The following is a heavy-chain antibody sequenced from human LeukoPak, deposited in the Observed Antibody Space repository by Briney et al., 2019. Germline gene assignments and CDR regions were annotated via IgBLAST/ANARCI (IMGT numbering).Heavy chain of an antibody. CDR1: GDSVSRSSYY. V-gene: IGHV4-39*01. J-gene: IGHJ3*02. CDR2: IHYSGST. CDR3: ARHIPGGVVANAFDI. D-gene: IGHD2-15*01. Sequence: SETLSLTCTVSGDSVSRSSYYWDWIRQSPGKGLEWIGNIHYSGSTYYNPSLKSRVTISVDTSKNQFSLKLSSVTAADTAVYYCARHIPGGVVANAFDIWGQGTMVTVSS.